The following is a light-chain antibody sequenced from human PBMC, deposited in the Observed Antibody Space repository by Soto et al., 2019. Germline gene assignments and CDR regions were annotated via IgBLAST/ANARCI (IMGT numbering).Light chain of an antibody. Sequence: EIVMTQSPATLSVSPGERATLSCRASQSVSSNLAWYQQKPGQAPRLLIYGASTRATGIPARFSGSGSGTEFTLTISSLQSEDCAGYYCQQYNNWPRTFGQGTKVEIK. J-gene: IGKJ1*01. CDR2: GAS. CDR1: QSVSSN. CDR3: QQYNNWPRT. V-gene: IGKV3-15*01.